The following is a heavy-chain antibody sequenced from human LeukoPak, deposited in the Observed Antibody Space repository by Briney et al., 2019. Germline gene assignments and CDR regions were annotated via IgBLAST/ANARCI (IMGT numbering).Heavy chain of an antibody. CDR3: AKSSSLTDSSGYYYVAHDAFDI. CDR2: ISYDGSNK. J-gene: IGHJ3*02. V-gene: IGHV3-30*18. Sequence: GGSLRLSCAASGFTFSSYGMHWVRQAPGKGLEWVAVISYDGSNKYYADSVKGRFTISRDNSKNTLYLQMNSLRAEDTAVYYCAKSSSLTDSSGYYYVAHDAFDIWGQGTMVTVSS. CDR1: GFTFSSYG. D-gene: IGHD3-22*01.